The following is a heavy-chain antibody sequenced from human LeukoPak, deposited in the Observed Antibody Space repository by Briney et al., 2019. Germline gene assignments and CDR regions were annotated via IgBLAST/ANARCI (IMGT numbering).Heavy chain of an antibody. D-gene: IGHD6-13*01. V-gene: IGHV1-18*01. CDR2: ISAYNGNT. CDR1: GYTFTSYG. Sequence: ASVKVSCKASGYTFTSYGISWVRQAPGQGLEWMGWISAYNGNTNYAQKLQGRVTMTTDTSTSTAYMELTSLRSDDTAVYYCARDEPSSSWLYYWGQGALVTVSS. CDR3: ARDEPSSSWLYY. J-gene: IGHJ4*02.